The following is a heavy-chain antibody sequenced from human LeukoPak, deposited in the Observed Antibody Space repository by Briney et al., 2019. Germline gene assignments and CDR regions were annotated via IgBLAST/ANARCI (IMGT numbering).Heavy chain of an antibody. CDR2: ISAYNGNT. CDR3: ARAAGYSSSWYHGGNGPNYYYYYGMDV. D-gene: IGHD6-13*01. CDR1: GYTFTSYG. V-gene: IGHV1-18*01. J-gene: IGHJ6*02. Sequence: ASVKVSCKASGYTFTSYGISWVRQAPGQGLEWMGWISAYNGNTNYAQKLQGRVTMTTDTSTSTVYMELRSLRSDDTAVYYCARAAGYSSSWYHGGNGPNYYYYYGMDVWGQGTTVTVSS.